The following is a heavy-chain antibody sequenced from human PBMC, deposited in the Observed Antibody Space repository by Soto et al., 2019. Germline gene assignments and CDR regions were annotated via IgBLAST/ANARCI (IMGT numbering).Heavy chain of an antibody. J-gene: IGHJ4*02. V-gene: IGHV3-9*01. CDR2: ISWNSGGI. Sequence: EVQLVESGGDLVQPGRSLRLSCAASGFTFDDYAMHWVRQAPGKGLEWVSGISWNSGGIGYADSVKGRFTISRDNAKNSLYLQMNSLRAEDTALYYCVKGRGGNYGRYDFDYWGQGTLVTVSS. CDR1: GFTFDDYA. D-gene: IGHD1-26*01. CDR3: VKGRGGNYGRYDFDY.